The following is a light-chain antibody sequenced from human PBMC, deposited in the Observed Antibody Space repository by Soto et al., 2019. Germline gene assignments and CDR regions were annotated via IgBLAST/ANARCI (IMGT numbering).Light chain of an antibody. CDR2: LGS. V-gene: IGKV2-28*01. Sequence: DIVMTQSPLSLPVTPGEPASISCRSSQSLLHTNGHNYLDWYVKKPGQSPQLLIFLGSYRASGVPDRFSGSGSGTDFTLKISRVEAEDIGVYYCMQALQTPRTFGQGTKVEIK. CDR3: MQALQTPRT. J-gene: IGKJ1*01. CDR1: QSLLHTNGHNY.